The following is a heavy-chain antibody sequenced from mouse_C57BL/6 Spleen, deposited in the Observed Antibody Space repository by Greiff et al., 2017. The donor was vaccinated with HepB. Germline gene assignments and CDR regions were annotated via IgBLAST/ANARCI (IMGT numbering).Heavy chain of an antibody. J-gene: IGHJ2*01. D-gene: IGHD4-1*01. V-gene: IGHV1-82*01. CDR3: AREGPNWESDY. CDR1: GYTFTSYW. CDR2: IYPGDGDT. Sequence: VQLQQPGAELVKPGASVKLSCKASGYTFTSYWMQWVKQRPGKGLEWIGRIYPGDGDTNYNGKFKGKATLTADKSSSTAYMQLSSLTSEDSAVYFCAREGPNWESDYWGQGTTLTVSS.